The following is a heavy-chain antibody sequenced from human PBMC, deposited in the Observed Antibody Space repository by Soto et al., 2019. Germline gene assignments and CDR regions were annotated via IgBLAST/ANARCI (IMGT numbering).Heavy chain of an antibody. CDR3: ASRYCSSTSCHSVSSSSWPIDY. CDR1: GGTFSSYA. Sequence: SVKVSCKASGGTFSSYAISWVRQAPGQGLKWMGGIIPIFGTANYAQKFQGRVTITADESTSTAYMELSSLRSEDTAVYYCASRYCSSTSCHSVSSSSWPIDYWGQGTLVTVSS. D-gene: IGHD2-2*01. J-gene: IGHJ4*02. CDR2: IIPIFGTA. V-gene: IGHV1-69*13.